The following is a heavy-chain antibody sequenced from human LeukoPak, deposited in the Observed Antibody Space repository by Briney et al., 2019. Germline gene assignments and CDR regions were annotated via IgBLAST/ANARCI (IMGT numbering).Heavy chain of an antibody. CDR2: IFHRGTT. Sequence: SETLSLTCSVSGGSISGSTSYWGWIRQPPGEGLEWIGNIFHRGTTYHNPSLQRRVTFSVDTSKNLFSMNLTSVTVADTAVYYCARHGDRLRFAMDVWGQGTTVTVSS. CDR1: GGSISGSTSY. D-gene: IGHD2-21*02. CDR3: ARHGDRLRFAMDV. J-gene: IGHJ6*02. V-gene: IGHV4-39*01.